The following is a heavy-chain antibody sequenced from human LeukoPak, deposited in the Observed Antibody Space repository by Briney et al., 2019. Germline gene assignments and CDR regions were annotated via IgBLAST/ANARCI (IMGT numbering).Heavy chain of an antibody. CDR2: ISGSGGNT. Sequence: GGSLRLSFAASGFTFINDVICWVRQAPGKGLEWVSGISGSGGNTYYADSVKGRFTISRDNSKKTLYLQMNSLRAEDTAIYYCAKDMRTLDYFDYWGQGTLVTVSS. V-gene: IGHV3-23*01. CDR3: AKDMRTLDYFDY. J-gene: IGHJ4*02. CDR1: GFTFINDV. D-gene: IGHD1-1*01.